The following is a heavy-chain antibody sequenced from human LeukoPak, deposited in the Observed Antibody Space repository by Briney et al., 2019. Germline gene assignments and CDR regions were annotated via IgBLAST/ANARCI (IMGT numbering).Heavy chain of an antibody. CDR1: GFTFSSYA. CDR3: AKDHMGTXXTDX. J-gene: IGHJ4*02. D-gene: IGHD1-7*01. CDR2: VSGSGSST. V-gene: IGHV3-23*01. Sequence: GGSLRLSCAASGFTFSSYAMSWVRQAPGKGLEWVSTVSGSGSSTYYADSVKGRFTIFRDNSKITLYLQMNSLRAEDSAVYYCAKDHMGTXXTDXXXQGXLVTVS.